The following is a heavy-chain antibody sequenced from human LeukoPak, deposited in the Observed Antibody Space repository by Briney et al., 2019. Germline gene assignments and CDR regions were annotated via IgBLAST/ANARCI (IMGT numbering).Heavy chain of an antibody. CDR1: GFTFSSYA. CDR2: ISGSGYST. CDR3: AKSKSPVVAASFDI. D-gene: IGHD2-15*01. J-gene: IGHJ3*02. Sequence: GGSLRLSCAASGFTFSSYAMSWVRHAPGKGLEWVSAISGSGYSTYYADSVKGRFTISRDNAKNSLYLQMNSLRAEDTALYYCAKSKSPVVAASFDIWGQGAMVTVSS. V-gene: IGHV3-23*01.